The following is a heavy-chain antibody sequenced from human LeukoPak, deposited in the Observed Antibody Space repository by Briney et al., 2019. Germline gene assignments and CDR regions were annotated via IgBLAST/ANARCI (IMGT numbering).Heavy chain of an antibody. D-gene: IGHD6-13*01. J-gene: IGHJ4*02. CDR1: GGSISSGGYY. CDR2: IYYSGST. V-gene: IGHV4-31*03. Sequence: SETLSLTCTVSGGSISSGGYYWSWIRQHPGKGLEWIGYIYYSGSTYYNPSLKSRVTISVDTSKYQFSLKLSSVTAADTAVYYCARDGTSASGTFDYWGQGTLVTVSS. CDR3: ARDGTSASGTFDY.